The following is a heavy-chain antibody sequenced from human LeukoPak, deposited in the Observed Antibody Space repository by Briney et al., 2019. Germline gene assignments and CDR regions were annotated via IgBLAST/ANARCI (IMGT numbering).Heavy chain of an antibody. CDR1: GYTFTGYY. Sequence: ASVKVSCKASGYTFTGYYMHWVRQAPGQGLEWMGWINPNSGGTNYAQKFQGRVTMTRDTSISTAYMELSRLRSDDTAVYYCARPVRRIVGATSWYGYWGQGTLVTVSS. V-gene: IGHV1-2*02. CDR3: ARPVRRIVGATSWYGY. CDR2: INPNSGGT. D-gene: IGHD1-26*01. J-gene: IGHJ4*02.